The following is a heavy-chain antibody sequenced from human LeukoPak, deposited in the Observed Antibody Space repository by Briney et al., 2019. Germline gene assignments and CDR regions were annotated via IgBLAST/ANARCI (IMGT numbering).Heavy chain of an antibody. D-gene: IGHD2-15*01. V-gene: IGHV3-33*01. CDR2: IWYDGSNK. Sequence: GRSLRLSCAASGFTLSSYGMHWVRQAPGKGLEWVAVIWYDGSNKYYADSVKGRLTISRDNSKNTLYLQMNSLRAEDTAVYYCARETHSGGSPIDYWGQGTLVTVSS. CDR1: GFTLSSYG. CDR3: ARETHSGGSPIDY. J-gene: IGHJ4*02.